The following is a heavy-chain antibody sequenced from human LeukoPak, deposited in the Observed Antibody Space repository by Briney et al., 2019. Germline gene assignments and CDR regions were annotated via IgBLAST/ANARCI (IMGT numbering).Heavy chain of an antibody. CDR2: IHYSGTT. V-gene: IGHV4-34*11. CDR1: GGSFSGYY. J-gene: IGHJ5*02. Sequence: SETLSLTCAVYGGSFSGYYWSWIRQPPGKGLEWIGYIHYSGTTNYNPSLKSRATISVDTSTNQFSLKLTSVTAADTAVYYCARDFWFDHWGQGTLVTVSS. CDR3: ARDFWFDH.